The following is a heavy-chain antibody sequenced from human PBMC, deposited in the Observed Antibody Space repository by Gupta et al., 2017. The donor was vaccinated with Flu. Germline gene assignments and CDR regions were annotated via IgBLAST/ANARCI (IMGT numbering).Heavy chain of an antibody. J-gene: IGHJ4*02. CDR1: GGSISGYH. CDR3: ARSESGNDSGDY. V-gene: IGHV4-4*09. D-gene: IGHD5-12*01. Sequence: QVQLQESGPGLVKASETLSLICTVSGGSISGYHWSWIRQSPGKGLEWLAYISPGGDTTYKSSLMGRVALSLDTSKNELSLKLHSVTAADTAVYFCARSESGNDSGDYWGQGTPVTVSS. CDR2: ISPGGDT.